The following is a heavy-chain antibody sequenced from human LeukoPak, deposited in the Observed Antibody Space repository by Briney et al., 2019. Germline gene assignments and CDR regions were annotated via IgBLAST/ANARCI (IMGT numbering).Heavy chain of an antibody. CDR2: IYNGVNT. CDR3: ARSRAFNSGAFDP. Sequence: PAETLSLTCTVSGASVSSASYWTWIRQPPGKGVEWIAHIYNGVNTNYNPSLKSRVTISVDTSKNQFSLRLNSVTAADTAVYYCARSRAFNSGAFDPWGQGSLVTVSS. CDR1: GASVSSASY. V-gene: IGHV4-61*01. J-gene: IGHJ5*02. D-gene: IGHD1-26*01.